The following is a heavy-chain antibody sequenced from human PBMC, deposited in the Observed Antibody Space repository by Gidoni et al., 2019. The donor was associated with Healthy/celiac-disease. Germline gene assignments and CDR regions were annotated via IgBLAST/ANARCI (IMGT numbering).Heavy chain of an antibody. CDR2: ISYDGSNK. CDR1: GFTFSSYG. V-gene: IGHV3-30*18. Sequence: QVQLVESGGGVVQPGRSLRLSCAASGFTFSSYGMHWVRQAPGKGLEWVAVISYDGSNKYYADSVKGRFTISRDNSKNTLYLQMNSLRAEDTAVYYCAKDLSFATVAGTVPDFDYWGQGTLVTVSS. D-gene: IGHD6-19*01. J-gene: IGHJ4*02. CDR3: AKDLSFATVAGTVPDFDY.